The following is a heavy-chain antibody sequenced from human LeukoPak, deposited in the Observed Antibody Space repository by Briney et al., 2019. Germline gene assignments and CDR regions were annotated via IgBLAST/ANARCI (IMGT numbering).Heavy chain of an antibody. CDR1: GYIFINYY. J-gene: IGHJ3*01. Sequence: ASVKVSCKASGYIFINYYMHWVRQAPGQGLEWMGIINPTGGSTSYAQKFQDRINMTRDMSTTTFYMELSSLRSEDTAVYYCARPGDSTGSDAIDFWGQGTMVTVSS. CDR3: ARPGDSTGSDAIDF. D-gene: IGHD3-22*01. V-gene: IGHV1-46*01. CDR2: INPTGGST.